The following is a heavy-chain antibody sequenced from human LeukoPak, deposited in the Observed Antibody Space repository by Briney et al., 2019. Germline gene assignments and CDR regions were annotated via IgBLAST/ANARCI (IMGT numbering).Heavy chain of an antibody. CDR3: ARDSSLYYYGSGSTFDY. V-gene: IGHV1-69*05. Sequence: ASVKVSCKASGGTFSSYAISWVRQAPGQGLEWMGGIIPIFGTANYAQKFQGRVTMTTDTSTSTAYMELRSLRSDDTAVYYCARDSSLYYYGSGSTFDYWGQGTLVTVSS. CDR2: IIPIFGTA. CDR1: GGTFSSYA. D-gene: IGHD3-10*01. J-gene: IGHJ4*02.